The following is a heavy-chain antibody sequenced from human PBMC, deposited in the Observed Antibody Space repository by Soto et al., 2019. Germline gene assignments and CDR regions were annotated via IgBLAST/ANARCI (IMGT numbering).Heavy chain of an antibody. CDR2: INSDGSST. D-gene: IGHD4-17*01. CDR3: ARAYGDSPPSGY. Sequence: EVQLVESGGGLVQPGGSLRLSCAASGFTFSSYWMHWVRQAPGKGLVWVSRINSDGSSTSYADSVKGRFTISRDNAKNTLYLQLTSLRAEDTVVYYCARAYGDSPPSGYWGQGTLVTVSS. CDR1: GFTFSSYW. V-gene: IGHV3-74*01. J-gene: IGHJ4*02.